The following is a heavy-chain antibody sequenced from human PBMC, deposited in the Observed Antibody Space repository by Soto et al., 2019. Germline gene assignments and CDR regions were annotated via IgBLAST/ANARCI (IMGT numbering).Heavy chain of an antibody. V-gene: IGHV4-38-2*01. CDR3: ATVGAVAGTVMVV. CDR1: GYSISSGYY. CDR2: IYHSGST. J-gene: IGHJ6*02. Sequence: SETLSLTCAVSGYSISSGYYWGWIRQPPGKGLEWIGSIYHSGSTYYNPSLKSRVTISVDTSKNQFSLKLSSVTAADTAVYYCATVGAVAGTVMVVWGQGTTVTVSS. D-gene: IGHD6-19*01.